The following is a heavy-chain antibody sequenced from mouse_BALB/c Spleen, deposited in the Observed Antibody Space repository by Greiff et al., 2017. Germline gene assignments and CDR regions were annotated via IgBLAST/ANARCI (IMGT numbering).Heavy chain of an antibody. CDR1: GFTFSSYG. Sequence: EVQRVESGGDLVKPGGSLKLSCAASGFTFSSYGMSWVRQTPDKRLEWVATISSGGSYTYYPDSVKGRFTISRDNAKNTLYLQMNSLQTDDTAMYYCARASAYSAMDYWGQGTSVTVSS. J-gene: IGHJ4*01. D-gene: IGHD3-2*02. V-gene: IGHV5-6*01. CDR2: ISSGGSYT. CDR3: ARASAYSAMDY.